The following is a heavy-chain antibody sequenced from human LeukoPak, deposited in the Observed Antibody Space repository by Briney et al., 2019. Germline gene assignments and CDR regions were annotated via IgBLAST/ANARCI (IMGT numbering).Heavy chain of an antibody. D-gene: IGHD3-3*01. CDR1: GFTFSNYW. V-gene: IGHV3-15*01. J-gene: IGHJ5*02. Sequence: KPGGSLRLPCAASGFTFSNYWMSWVRQAPGKGLEWVGRIKSETDGGTTDYAASVKGRFTISRDDSRSTLYLQMNSLKTEDTAVYFCSTPSGAPTTLSPSFGAWGQGALVTVSS. CDR3: STPSGAPTTLSPSFGA. CDR2: IKSETDGGTT.